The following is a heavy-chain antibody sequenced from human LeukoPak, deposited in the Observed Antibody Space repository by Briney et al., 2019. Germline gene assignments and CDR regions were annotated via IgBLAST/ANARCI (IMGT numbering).Heavy chain of an antibody. Sequence: GGSLRLSCAASGFTFRTYWMHWVRQAPRKGLVWVSRISSDGRDTIYPDAVKGRFTISRDNTNNILYLQMNSLRGDDTAVYYCARERDLRGAYCMDVWGKGTTVTVSS. D-gene: IGHD5/OR15-5a*01. CDR1: GFTFRTYW. CDR3: ARERDLRGAYCMDV. J-gene: IGHJ6*03. CDR2: ISSDGRDT. V-gene: IGHV3-74*01.